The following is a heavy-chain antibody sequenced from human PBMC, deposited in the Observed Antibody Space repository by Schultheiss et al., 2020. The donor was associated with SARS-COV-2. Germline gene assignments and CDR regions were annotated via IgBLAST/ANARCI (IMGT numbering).Heavy chain of an antibody. V-gene: IGHV1-69*04. Sequence: SVKVSCKASGGTFSSYAISWVRQAPGQGLEWMGRIIPIFGIANYAQKFQGRVTITADKSTSTVYMELSSLRSEDTAVYYCARDMPPAGLVTYYYGMDVWGQGTTVTVSS. CDR1: GGTFSSYA. CDR2: IIPIFGIA. J-gene: IGHJ6*02. CDR3: ARDMPPAGLVTYYYGMDV. D-gene: IGHD2-2*01.